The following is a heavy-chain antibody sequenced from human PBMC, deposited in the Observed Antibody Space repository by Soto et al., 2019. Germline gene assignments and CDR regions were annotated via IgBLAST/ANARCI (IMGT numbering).Heavy chain of an antibody. CDR1: GGSISSYY. J-gene: IGHJ6*02. CDR3: ARIPYDFWSGYFEGFYYYYGMDV. D-gene: IGHD3-3*01. CDR2: IYYSGST. V-gene: IGHV4-59*01. Sequence: SETLSLTCTVSGGSISSYYWSWIRQPPGKGLEWIGYIYYSGSTNYNPSLKSRVTISVDTSKNQFSLKLSSVTAADTAVYYCARIPYDFWSGYFEGFYYYYGMDVWGQGTTVTVSS.